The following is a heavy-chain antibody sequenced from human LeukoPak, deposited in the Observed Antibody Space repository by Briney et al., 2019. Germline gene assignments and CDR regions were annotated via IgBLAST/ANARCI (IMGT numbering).Heavy chain of an antibody. CDR1: GYTFSSFG. Sequence: ASVKVSCKGSGYTFSSFGITWVRQAPGQGLEWMGWISPYNGETDYAQKIQDRITMTTDTSTNTAYMELRSLGFDDTAVYFCARDGGKYCASNSCYHGWLHPWGQGTLVTVSS. CDR2: ISPYNGET. D-gene: IGHD2-2*01. V-gene: IGHV1-18*04. J-gene: IGHJ5*02. CDR3: ARDGGKYCASNSCYHGWLHP.